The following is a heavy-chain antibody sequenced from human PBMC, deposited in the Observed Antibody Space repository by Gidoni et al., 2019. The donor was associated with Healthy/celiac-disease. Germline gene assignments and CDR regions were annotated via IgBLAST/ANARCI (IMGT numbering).Heavy chain of an antibody. CDR1: GGSNSSSSYH. Sequence: QLQLQESGPGLVKPSETLSLTCTVSGGSNSSSSYHWGRIRQPPGKGLEWIGSIYYSGSTYYTPSLKSRVTISVDTSKNQFSLKLSSVTAADTAVYYCARGTEWELVDYWGQGTLVTVSS. D-gene: IGHD1-26*01. J-gene: IGHJ4*02. V-gene: IGHV4-39*01. CDR2: IYYSGST. CDR3: ARGTEWELVDY.